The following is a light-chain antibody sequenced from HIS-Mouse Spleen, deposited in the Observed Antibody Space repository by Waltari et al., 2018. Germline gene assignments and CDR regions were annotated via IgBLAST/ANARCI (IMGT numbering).Light chain of an antibody. V-gene: IGLV1-47*01. CDR1: SPNIGSNY. CDR3: AAWDDSLRGV. J-gene: IGLJ2*01. CDR2: RNN. Sequence: QSVLTQPPSASGTPGQRVTISCSGSSPNIGSNYVYWYQQLPGTAPKLLTYRNNQRPSGVPDRFSGSKSGTSASLAISGLRSEDEADYYCAAWDDSLRGVFGGGTKLTVL.